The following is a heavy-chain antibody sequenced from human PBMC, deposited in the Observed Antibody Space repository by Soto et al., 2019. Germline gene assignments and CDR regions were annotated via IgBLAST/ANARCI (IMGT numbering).Heavy chain of an antibody. CDR3: ARDRYDFWSGYLLGY. V-gene: IGHV1-3*01. D-gene: IGHD3-3*01. CDR1: GYTFTSYA. J-gene: IGHJ4*02. CDR2: INAGNGNT. Sequence: ASVKVSCKASGYTFTSYAMHWVRQAPGQRLEWMGWINAGNGNTKYSQKFQGRVTITRDTSASTAYMELSSLRSEDTAVYYCARDRYDFWSGYLLGYWGQGTPVTVSS.